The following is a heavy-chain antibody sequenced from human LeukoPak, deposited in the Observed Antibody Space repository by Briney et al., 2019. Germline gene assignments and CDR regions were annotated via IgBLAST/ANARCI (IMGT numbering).Heavy chain of an antibody. V-gene: IGHV3-20*04. CDR2: IIRSGGST. Sequence: PGGSLRLSRTASGFTFDDYGMTWVRQPPGKGLEWVSGIIRSGGSTGYADSVNGRFTVSRDNAKNSLYLQMNSLRAEDTALYYCARAGLYNWNYEGTAYFDYWGQGTLVTVSS. J-gene: IGHJ4*02. D-gene: IGHD1-7*01. CDR3: ARAGLYNWNYEGTAYFDY. CDR1: GFTFDDYG.